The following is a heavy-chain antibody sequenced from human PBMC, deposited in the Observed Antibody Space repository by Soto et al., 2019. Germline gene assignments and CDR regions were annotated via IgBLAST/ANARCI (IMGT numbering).Heavy chain of an antibody. CDR1: GGTFSSYS. Sequence: QVQLVQSGAEVNKPGSSVKGSCKASGGTFSSYSINWVRQAPVQGLEWMGEIIPILGTANYALKFQGRVTITADESTSTAYMELSSLRSEDTAVYYCARDGGRHSGGIDYWGQGTLVTVSS. CDR3: ARDGGRHSGGIDY. V-gene: IGHV1-69*01. CDR2: IIPILGTA. J-gene: IGHJ4*02. D-gene: IGHD1-26*01.